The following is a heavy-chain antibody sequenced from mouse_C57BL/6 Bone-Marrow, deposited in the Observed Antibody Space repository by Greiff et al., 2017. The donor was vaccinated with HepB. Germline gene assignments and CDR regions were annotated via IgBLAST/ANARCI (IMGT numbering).Heavy chain of an antibody. Sequence: EVKLMESGGGLVKPGGSLKLSCAASGFTFSSYAMSWVRQTPEKRLEWVATISDGGSYTYYPDNVKGRFTISRDNAKNNLYLQMRHLTSEDSAMYYCARAPYGAMDYWGQGTSVTVSS. V-gene: IGHV5-4*03. CDR3: ARAPYGAMDY. CDR2: ISDGGSYT. D-gene: IGHD1-1*02. J-gene: IGHJ4*01. CDR1: GFTFSSYA.